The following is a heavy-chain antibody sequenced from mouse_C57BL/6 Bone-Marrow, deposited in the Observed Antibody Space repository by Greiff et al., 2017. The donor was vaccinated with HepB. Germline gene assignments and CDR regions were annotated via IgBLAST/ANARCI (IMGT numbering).Heavy chain of an antibody. V-gene: IGHV5-17*01. D-gene: IGHD2-4*01. CDR1: GFTFSDYG. CDR2: ISSGSSTI. J-gene: IGHJ2*01. Sequence: EVKLVESGGGLVKPGGSLKLSCAASGFTFSDYGMHWVRQAPEKGLEWVAYISSGSSTIYYADTVKGRFTISRDNAKNTLFLQMTSLRSEDTAMYYCARLYDYDGGYFDYWGQGTTLTVSS. CDR3: ARLYDYDGGYFDY.